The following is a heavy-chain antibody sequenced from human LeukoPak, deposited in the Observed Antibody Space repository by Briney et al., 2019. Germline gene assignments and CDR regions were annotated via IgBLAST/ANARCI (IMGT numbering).Heavy chain of an antibody. Sequence: PGGSLRLSCAASGFSFSSYEMNWVRQAPGKGLERVSYISSTGSTIYYADSVKGRFTISRDNAKNSLYLQMNSLRAEDTAVYYCARIDTMNGLYYFDYWGQGTLVTVSS. D-gene: IGHD3-22*01. V-gene: IGHV3-48*03. J-gene: IGHJ4*02. CDR1: GFSFSSYE. CDR3: ARIDTMNGLYYFDY. CDR2: ISSTGSTI.